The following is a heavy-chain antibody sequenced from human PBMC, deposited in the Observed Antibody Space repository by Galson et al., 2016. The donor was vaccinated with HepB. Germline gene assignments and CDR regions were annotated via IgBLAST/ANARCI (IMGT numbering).Heavy chain of an antibody. CDR2: ISGRGARI. CDR3: AKTFSSGPPWLPNWFDS. J-gene: IGHJ5*01. CDR1: GFTFNNYA. Sequence: SLRLSRPGSGFTFNNYAMGRVRLAPGKGLEWISTISGRGARIYYGDSMKGRFRISSDHSKNTLFPQSNSLRVEDTALFFCAKTFSSGPPWLPNWFDSWGQGTLVTVSS. D-gene: IGHD2/OR15-2a*01. V-gene: IGHV3-23*01.